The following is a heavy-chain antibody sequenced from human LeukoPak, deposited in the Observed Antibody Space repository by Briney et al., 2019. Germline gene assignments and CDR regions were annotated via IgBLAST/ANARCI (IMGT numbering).Heavy chain of an antibody. V-gene: IGHV3-23*01. CDR2: ISGSGGST. J-gene: IGHJ4*02. CDR1: GFTFSSYG. CDR3: AKAHDFDWLTVYFDY. Sequence: AGGTLRLSCAASGFTFSSYGMSWVRQAPGKGLEWVSAISGSGGSTYYADSVKGRFTISRDNSKNTLYLQMNSLRAEDTAVYYCAKAHDFDWLTVYFDYWGQGTLVTVSS. D-gene: IGHD3-9*01.